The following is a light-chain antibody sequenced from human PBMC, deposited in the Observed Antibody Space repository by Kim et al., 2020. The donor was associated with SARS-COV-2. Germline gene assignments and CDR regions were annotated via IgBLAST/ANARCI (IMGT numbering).Light chain of an antibody. J-gene: IGLJ2*01. Sequence: QSALTQPPSVSGSPGQSVTISCTGTRSDVGSYSRVSWYQQPPGTAPKLMIYEVSNRPAGIPDRFSGSKSGNTASLTISGLQAEDEADYYCSSYTSSSTLVFGGGTQLTVL. V-gene: IGLV2-18*02. CDR2: EVS. CDR3: SSYTSSSTLV. CDR1: RSDVGSYSR.